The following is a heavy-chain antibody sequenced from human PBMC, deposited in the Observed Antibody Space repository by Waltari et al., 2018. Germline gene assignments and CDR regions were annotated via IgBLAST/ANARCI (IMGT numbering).Heavy chain of an antibody. D-gene: IGHD2-15*01. CDR2: IQRSGRT. CDR3: ARDRGRGIYLDS. J-gene: IGHJ4*02. CDR1: GESMSSGDW. V-gene: IGHV4-4*02. Sequence: QMQMRESGPGLVKPSETLSVTCTVSGESMSSGDWWSWVRQSPEKGLEWIVQIQRSGRTHYNPSFESRVSISVDPSSNQFSLRMTSTTAADTAVYYCARDRGRGIYLDSWGRGTLVTVSA.